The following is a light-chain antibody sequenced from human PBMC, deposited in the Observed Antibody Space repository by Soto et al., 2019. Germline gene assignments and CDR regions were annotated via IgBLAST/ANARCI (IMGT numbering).Light chain of an antibody. CDR3: QQSDNIPIT. CDR2: AAS. Sequence: DIQMTQSPSSLSASVGDRVTITCRASQSFSTYLNWYQQKPGKAPKLLIYAASTLQSGVPSRFSGSGSGTDFTLTISSLQPEDFATYYCQQSDNIPITFGQGTRLEIK. V-gene: IGKV1-39*01. CDR1: QSFSTY. J-gene: IGKJ5*01.